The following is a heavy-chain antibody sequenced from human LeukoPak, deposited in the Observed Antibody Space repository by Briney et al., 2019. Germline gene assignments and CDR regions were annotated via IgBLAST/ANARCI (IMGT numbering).Heavy chain of an antibody. CDR3: ARWTKNYFDY. CDR1: GGSTSSYS. D-gene: IGHD3/OR15-3a*01. CDR2: MYYSGNS. V-gene: IGHV4-59*08. J-gene: IGHJ4*02. Sequence: SETLSLTCTVSGGSTSSYSWSWIRQSPGKGLEWIGYMYYSGNSNYNPSLKSRVTISIDTSENQVSLTLSSVTAADTAVYYCARWTKNYFDYWGQGTLVTVSS.